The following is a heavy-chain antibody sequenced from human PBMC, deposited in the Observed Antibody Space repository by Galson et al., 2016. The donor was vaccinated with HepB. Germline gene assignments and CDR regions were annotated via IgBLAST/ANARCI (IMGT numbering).Heavy chain of an antibody. J-gene: IGHJ4*02. V-gene: IGHV3-21*01. Sequence: SLRLSCAGSGFVFSAYGLHWIRQAPGQGLEWVSSISNAGSYTHYTDSLKGRFTISRDNDKHSLYLQLNSLRAEDTAVYYCARSGGTYSSSSYYFDSWGQGTLVAVSS. CDR1: GFVFSAYG. CDR3: ARSGGTYSSSSYYFDS. D-gene: IGHD6-6*01. CDR2: ISNAGSYT.